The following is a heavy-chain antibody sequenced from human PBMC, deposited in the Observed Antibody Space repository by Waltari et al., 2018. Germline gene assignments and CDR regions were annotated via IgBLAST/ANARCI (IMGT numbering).Heavy chain of an antibody. CDR3: ARVGVTGSSSWYGS. D-gene: IGHD6-13*01. CDR1: GGTFSSYT. CDR2: IIPILGIA. V-gene: IGHV1-69*02. Sequence: QVQLVQSGAEVKKPGSSVKVSCQASGGTFSSYTISWVRQAPGQGLEWMGRIIPILGIANYAQKFQGRVTITADKSTSTAYMELSSLRSEDTAVYYCARVGVTGSSSWYGSWGQGTLVTVSS. J-gene: IGHJ4*02.